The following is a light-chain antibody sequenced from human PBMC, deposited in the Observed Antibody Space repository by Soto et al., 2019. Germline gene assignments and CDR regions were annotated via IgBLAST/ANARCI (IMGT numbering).Light chain of an antibody. J-gene: IGKJ4*01. Sequence: EIVMTQSPATLSVSPGERATLSCRASQSVSSNLAWYQQKPGQAPRLLIYGASTRATGTPARFSGSGSGTDFTLTISRLEPEDFAVYYCQQYGSSLGVTFGGGTKVDIK. CDR2: GAS. CDR1: QSVSSN. V-gene: IGKV3-15*01. CDR3: QQYGSSLGVT.